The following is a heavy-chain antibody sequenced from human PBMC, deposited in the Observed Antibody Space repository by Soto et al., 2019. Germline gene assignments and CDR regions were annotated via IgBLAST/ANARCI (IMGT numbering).Heavy chain of an antibody. CDR2: IYWDDDI. J-gene: IGHJ4*02. V-gene: IGHV2-5*02. D-gene: IGHD3-16*01. CDR1: GVSLTSTGVG. Sequence: QITLKESGPPLMKPTQTLTLTCTLSGVSLTSTGVGVDWIRQPPGKALEWLALIYWDDDIRYSPSLKNRLTITKDISKNQVVLTLTNMDPVDTATYYCAHRRGGHPKVWGQGSLVTVSS. CDR3: AHRRGGHPKV.